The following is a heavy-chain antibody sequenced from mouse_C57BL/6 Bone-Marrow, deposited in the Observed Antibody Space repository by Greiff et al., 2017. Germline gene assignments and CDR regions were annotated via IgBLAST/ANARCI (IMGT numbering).Heavy chain of an antibody. V-gene: IGHV1-42*01. CDR2: INPSTGGP. D-gene: IGHD2-4*01. CDR1: GYSFTGYY. Sequence: VQLQQSGPELVKPGASVKISCKASGYSFTGYYMNWVKQSPEKSLEWIGVINPSTGGPTSNQKFKAKATLTVDKSSSTAYMQLKSLTSEDSAVYYCARDDYDWAMDYWGQGTSVTVSS. CDR3: ARDDYDWAMDY. J-gene: IGHJ4*01.